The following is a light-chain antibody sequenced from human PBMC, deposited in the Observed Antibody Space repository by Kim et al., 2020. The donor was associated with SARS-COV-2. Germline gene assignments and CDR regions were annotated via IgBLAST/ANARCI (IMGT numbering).Light chain of an antibody. CDR2: EDT. Sequence: SVFPGQTASISCAGDKVGNKDAYWYQQKPGQSPVVVIYEDTKRPSGIPERFSGSNSGNTATLTISGTQAMDEADYYCQAWDSSTAVFGTGTKVTVL. V-gene: IGLV3-1*01. CDR3: QAWDSSTAV. CDR1: KVGNKD. J-gene: IGLJ1*01.